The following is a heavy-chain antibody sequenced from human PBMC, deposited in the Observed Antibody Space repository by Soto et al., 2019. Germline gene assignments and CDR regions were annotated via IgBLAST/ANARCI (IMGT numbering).Heavy chain of an antibody. D-gene: IGHD3-22*01. J-gene: IGHJ6*02. Sequence: QVQLQESGPGLVKPSQTLSLTCTVSGGSISSGGYYWSWIRQHPGKGLEWIGYIYYSGSTYYNPSRKSRVTISVDTSKNQFSLKLSSVTAADTAVYYCAREPFSGYYDSSGYYYVYGMDVWGQGTTVTVSS. CDR2: IYYSGST. CDR1: GGSISSGGYY. CDR3: AREPFSGYYDSSGYYYVYGMDV. V-gene: IGHV4-31*03.